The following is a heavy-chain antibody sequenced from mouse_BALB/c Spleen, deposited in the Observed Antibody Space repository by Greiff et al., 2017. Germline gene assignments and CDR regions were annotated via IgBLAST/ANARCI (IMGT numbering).Heavy chain of an antibody. V-gene: IGHV1-7*01. CDR2: INPSNGNT. CDR3: ARGVRTRSYFDY. J-gene: IGHJ2*01. D-gene: IGHD1-3*01. CDR1: GYTFTSYW. Sequence: VQLQQSGAELAKPGASVKMSCKASGYTFTSYWMHWVKQRPGQGLEWIGYINPSNGNTEYNQKFKDKATLTADKSSSTAYMQLSSLTSEDAAVYYCARGVRTRSYFDYWGQGTTLTVSS.